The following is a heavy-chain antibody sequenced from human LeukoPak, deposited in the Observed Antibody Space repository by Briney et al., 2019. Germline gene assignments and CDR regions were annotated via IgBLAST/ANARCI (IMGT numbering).Heavy chain of an antibody. J-gene: IGHJ6*02. V-gene: IGHV3-48*01. CDR2: ISNSGSTI. Sequence: GGSLRLSCAASGFTFSSYSMNWVRQAPGKGLEWVSYISNSGSTIYYADSVKGRFTISRDNSKNTLYLQMNTLRAEDTAVYYCAKYKLGEHQTYIYPYYYAMDVWGQGTTVTVSS. CDR3: AKYKLGEHQTYIYPYYYAMDV. CDR1: GFTFSSYS. D-gene: IGHD3-10*01.